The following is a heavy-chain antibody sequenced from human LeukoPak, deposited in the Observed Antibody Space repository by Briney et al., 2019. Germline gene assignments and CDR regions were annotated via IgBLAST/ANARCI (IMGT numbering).Heavy chain of an antibody. CDR3: ASWDRVRSGSYNWFDP. J-gene: IGHJ5*02. Sequence: GGSLRLSCAASGFTFSSYVMSWVRQAPGKGLEWVSVISGSGGPTHYADSVKGRFAISRDNSKNSLYLQMNSLRAEDTAVYYCASWDRVRSGSYNWFDPWGQGTLVTVSS. V-gene: IGHV3-23*01. CDR2: ISGSGGPT. CDR1: GFTFSSYV. D-gene: IGHD3-10*01.